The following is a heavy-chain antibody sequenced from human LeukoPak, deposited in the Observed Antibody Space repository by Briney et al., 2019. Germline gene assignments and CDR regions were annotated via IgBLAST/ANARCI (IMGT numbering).Heavy chain of an antibody. CDR2: ISSSSSYI. CDR1: GFTFSSYS. D-gene: IGHD2-2*01. Sequence: PVGSLRLSSAASGFTFSSYSMNSVPEAPGPGLEWFSSISSSSSYIYYADTVKGRFTISRDNAKNSVYLQMNSRRAEDTAGYYCARSYCSSTSCYAFDIWGQGTMVSVSS. V-gene: IGHV3-21*01. CDR3: ARSYCSSTSCYAFDI. J-gene: IGHJ3*02.